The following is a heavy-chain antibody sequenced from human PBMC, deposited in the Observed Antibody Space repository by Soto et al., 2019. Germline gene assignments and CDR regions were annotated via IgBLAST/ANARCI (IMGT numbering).Heavy chain of an antibody. J-gene: IGHJ4*02. D-gene: IGHD3-10*01. CDR1: GFTFSNAW. CDR3: TTDQVRYYYGSGSYIY. V-gene: IGHV3-15*01. Sequence: GGSLRLSCAASGFTFSNAWMSWVRQAPGKGLEWVGRIKSKTDGGTTDYAAPVKGRFTISRDDSKNTLYLQMNSLKTEDTAVYYCTTDQVRYYYGSGSYIYWGQGTLVTVSS. CDR2: IKSKTDGGTT.